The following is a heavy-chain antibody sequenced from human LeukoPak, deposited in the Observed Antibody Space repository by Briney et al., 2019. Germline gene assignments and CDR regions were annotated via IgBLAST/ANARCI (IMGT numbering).Heavy chain of an antibody. CDR1: GFTFSSYG. Sequence: GGSLRLSCAASGFTFSSYGMHWVRQAPGKGLEWVAFIRYDGSNKYYADSVKGRFTISRDNSKNTLYLQMNSLRAEDTAVYYCARAGGYCGRISCPYYFDYWGQGSLVAVSS. CDR2: IRYDGSNK. J-gene: IGHJ4*02. CDR3: ARAGGYCGRISCPYYFDY. D-gene: IGHD2-15*01. V-gene: IGHV3-30*02.